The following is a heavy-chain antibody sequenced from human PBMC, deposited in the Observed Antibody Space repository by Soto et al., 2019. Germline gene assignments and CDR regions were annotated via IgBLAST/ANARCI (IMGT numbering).Heavy chain of an antibody. CDR3: TRTGYGDYGDSRNWFDP. CDR1: GFTFSGSA. Sequence: EVQLVESGGGLVQPGGSLKLSCAASGFTFSGSAMHWVRQASGKGLEWVGRIRSKANSYATAYAASVKGRFTISRDGSLNXXYLQMHSLKTEDTAVYYCTRTGYGDYGDSRNWFDPWGQGTLVTVSS. D-gene: IGHD4-17*01. V-gene: IGHV3-73*02. CDR2: IRSKANSYAT. J-gene: IGHJ5*02.